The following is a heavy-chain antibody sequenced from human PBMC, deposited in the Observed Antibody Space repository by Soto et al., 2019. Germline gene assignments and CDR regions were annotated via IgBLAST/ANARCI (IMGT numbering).Heavy chain of an antibody. CDR3: ARDISSSSENNWFDP. D-gene: IGHD6-6*01. V-gene: IGHV4-59*06. Sequence: PSETLSLTCTVSGASISGFYWSWIRKSAGKGLEWIGYIYYSGSTYYNPSLKSRVTISIDTSKNQFSLKLSSVTAADTAMYYCARDISSSSENNWFDPWGQGTLVTVSS. CDR2: IYYSGST. J-gene: IGHJ5*02. CDR1: GASISGFY.